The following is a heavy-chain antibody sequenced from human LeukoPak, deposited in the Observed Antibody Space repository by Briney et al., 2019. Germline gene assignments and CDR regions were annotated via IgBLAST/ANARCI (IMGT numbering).Heavy chain of an antibody. CDR2: INHSGST. Sequence: SETLSLTCAVFGGSFNGYYWSWIRQPPGKGLEWIGEINHSGSTNYNPSLKSRVTISLDTSKNQYSLKLSSVTAADTAVYYCARLGAAHDYWGQGTLVTVSS. J-gene: IGHJ4*02. CDR1: GGSFNGYY. CDR3: ARLGAAHDY. V-gene: IGHV4-34*01. D-gene: IGHD6-6*01.